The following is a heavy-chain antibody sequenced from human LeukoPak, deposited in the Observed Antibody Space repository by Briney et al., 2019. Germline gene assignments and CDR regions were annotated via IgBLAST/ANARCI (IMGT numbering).Heavy chain of an antibody. J-gene: IGHJ3*02. CDR2: ISAYNGNT. D-gene: IGHD3-10*01. CDR3: ARDSIVWFGELRLDAFDI. V-gene: IGHV1-18*01. Sequence: ASVKVSCKASGYTFTSYGISWVRQAPGQGLEWMGWISAYNGNTNYAQKLQGRVTMTTDTSTSTAYMELRSLRSDDTAVYYCARDSIVWFGELRLDAFDIWGQGTMVTVSS. CDR1: GYTFTSYG.